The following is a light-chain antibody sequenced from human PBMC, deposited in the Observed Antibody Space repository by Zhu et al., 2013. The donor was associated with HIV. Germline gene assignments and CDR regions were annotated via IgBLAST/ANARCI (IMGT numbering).Light chain of an antibody. Sequence: QSVLTQPPSASGTPGQRVTISCSGSRSNIGSNYVFWYQQLPGTAPKLLIYRNNQRPSGVPDRFSGSKSGTSASLAISGLRSEDEADYYCGTWDSSLSAYVFGTGTKVTVL. V-gene: IGLV1-47*01. CDR2: RNN. CDR1: RSNIGSNY. CDR3: GTWDSSLSAYV. J-gene: IGLJ1*01.